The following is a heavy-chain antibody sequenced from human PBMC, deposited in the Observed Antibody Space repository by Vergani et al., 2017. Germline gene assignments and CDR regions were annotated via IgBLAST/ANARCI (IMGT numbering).Heavy chain of an antibody. CDR1: GYTFSNYY. CDR2: INTSGGHT. CDR3: ARGDYGILTGYRY. Sequence: QVQVVQSGAEVKKSGASGKVSCKTSGYTFSNYYMHWVRQAPGQGLEWMGIINTSGGHTNYAQKFQGRVTMTRYTSTSTVYMELSSLRSEDTAIYYCARGDYGILTGYRYWGQGTLVTVSA. D-gene: IGHD3-9*01. J-gene: IGHJ4*02. V-gene: IGHV1-46*03.